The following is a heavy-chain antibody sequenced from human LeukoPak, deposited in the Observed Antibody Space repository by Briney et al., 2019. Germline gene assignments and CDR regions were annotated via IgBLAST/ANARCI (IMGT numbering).Heavy chain of an antibody. CDR2: ISWDGGST. V-gene: IGHV3-43D*04. CDR3: AKDLWLDY. D-gene: IGHD2-21*01. J-gene: IGHJ4*02. CDR1: GFTFSSYW. Sequence: GGSLRLSCAASGFTFSSYWMHWVRQAPGKGLEWVSLISWDGGSTYYADSVKGRFTISRDNSKNSLYLQMNSLRAEDTALYYCAKDLWLDYWGQGTLVTVSS.